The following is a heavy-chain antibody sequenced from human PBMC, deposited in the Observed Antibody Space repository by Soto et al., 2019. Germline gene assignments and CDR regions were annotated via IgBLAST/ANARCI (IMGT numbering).Heavy chain of an antibody. CDR3: ARLVRELELPGYMDV. D-gene: IGHD1-7*01. CDR2: IYYSGST. Sequence: QLQLQESGPGLVKPSETLSLTCTVSGGSISSSSYYWGWIRQPPGKGLEWIGSIYYSGSTYYNPSLKSRVPISVDPSKNQFSLKLSSVPAADTAVYYCARLVRELELPGYMDVWGKGTTVTVSS. CDR1: GGSISSSSYY. J-gene: IGHJ6*03. V-gene: IGHV4-39*01.